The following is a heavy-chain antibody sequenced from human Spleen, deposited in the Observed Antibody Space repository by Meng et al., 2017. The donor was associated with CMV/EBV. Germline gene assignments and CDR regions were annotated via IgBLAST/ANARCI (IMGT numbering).Heavy chain of an antibody. D-gene: IGHD1-26*01. CDR3: ARSSGGGSYYAFDI. J-gene: IGHJ3*02. Sequence: GSLRLSCTVSDDSISSSYWTWIRQPPGKGLEWIGYIYYSGSTYYNPSLKSRVTISGDTSKNQFSLQLSSVTAADTAVYYCARSSGGGSYYAFDIWGQGTMVTVSS. CDR1: DDSISSSY. V-gene: IGHV4-59*01. CDR2: IYYSGST.